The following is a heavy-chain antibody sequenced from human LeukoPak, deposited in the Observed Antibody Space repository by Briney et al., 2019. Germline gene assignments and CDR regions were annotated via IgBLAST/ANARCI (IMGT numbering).Heavy chain of an antibody. V-gene: IGHV4-59*01. J-gene: IGHJ4*02. D-gene: IGHD3-3*01. Sequence: SETLSLTCTVSGGSISYYSWSWIRQPPGKGLEWIGYIYYSGSTNYSPSLKSRVTISVDTSKNQFSLKLSSVTAADTAVYYCARADPTYYGFWSGYLDYWGQGTLVTVSS. CDR2: IYYSGST. CDR3: ARADPTYYGFWSGYLDY. CDR1: GGSISYYS.